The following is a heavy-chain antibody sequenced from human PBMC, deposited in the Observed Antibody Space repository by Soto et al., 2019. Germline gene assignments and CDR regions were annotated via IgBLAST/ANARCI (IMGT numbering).Heavy chain of an antibody. D-gene: IGHD2-21*01. V-gene: IGHV3-48*03. CDR1: GFDFSGSE. J-gene: IGHJ4*02. Sequence: GGSLRLSCTASGFDFSGSEMNWFRQAPGKGLEWVAYITGSGGVMFHADSVKGRFSISRDNAKNSLFLEMSDLTADDTGVYYCAKVAPFILGSPFWGQGTLVTVSS. CDR2: ITGSGGVM. CDR3: AKVAPFILGSPF.